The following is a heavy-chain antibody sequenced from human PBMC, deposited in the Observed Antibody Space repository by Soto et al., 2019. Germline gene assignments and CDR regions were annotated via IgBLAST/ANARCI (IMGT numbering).Heavy chain of an antibody. V-gene: IGHV3-30-3*01. CDR1: GFTFSSYA. CDR3: AREGRITMVRGVIKYYGMDV. Sequence: QVQLVESGGGVVQPGRSLRLSCAASGFTFSSYAMHWVRQAPGKGLEWVAVISYDGSNKYYADSVKGRFTISRGNSKNTLYLQMNSLRAEDTAVYYCAREGRITMVRGVIKYYGMDVWGQGTTVTVSS. J-gene: IGHJ6*02. D-gene: IGHD3-10*01. CDR2: ISYDGSNK.